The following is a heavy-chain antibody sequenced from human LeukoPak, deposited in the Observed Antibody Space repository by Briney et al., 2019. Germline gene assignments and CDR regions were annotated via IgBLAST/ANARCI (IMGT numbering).Heavy chain of an antibody. Sequence: GGSLRLSWAASGFTVSSNYMSWVRQAPGKGLEWVSVIYSGGSTYYADSVKGRFTISRDNSKNTLYLQMNSLRAEDTAVYYCASNGGFKNYYYGMDVWGQGTTVTVSS. V-gene: IGHV3-53*01. CDR3: ASNGGFKNYYYGMDV. D-gene: IGHD4-23*01. CDR1: GFTVSSNY. CDR2: IYSGGST. J-gene: IGHJ6*02.